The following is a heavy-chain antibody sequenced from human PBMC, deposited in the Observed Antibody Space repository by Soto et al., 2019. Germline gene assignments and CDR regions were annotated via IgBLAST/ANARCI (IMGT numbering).Heavy chain of an antibody. Sequence: SETLSLTCTVSGGSISSGDYYWSWIRQPPGKGLEWIGYIYYSGSTYYNPSLKSRVTISVDTSKNQFSLKLSSVTAADTAVYYCASITMAGNYFDYWGQGTLVTVSS. D-gene: IGHD3-10*01. J-gene: IGHJ4*02. CDR2: IYYSGST. CDR1: GGSISSGDYY. V-gene: IGHV4-30-4*01. CDR3: ASITMAGNYFDY.